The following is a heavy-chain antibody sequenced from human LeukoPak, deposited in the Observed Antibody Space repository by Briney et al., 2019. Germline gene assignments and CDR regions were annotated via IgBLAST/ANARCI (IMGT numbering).Heavy chain of an antibody. J-gene: IGHJ4*02. CDR3: AKRDLVLLSPTVN. CDR1: GFMFDDYG. CDR2: INWNGGST. D-gene: IGHD3-10*01. V-gene: IGHV3-20*04. Sequence: GGSLRLSCAASGFMFDDYGMSWVRQAPGKGLEWVSGINWNGGSTGYADSVKGRFTISRDNSKNTLYLQMNSLRAEDTAVYYCAKRDLVLLSPTVNWGQGTLVTVSS.